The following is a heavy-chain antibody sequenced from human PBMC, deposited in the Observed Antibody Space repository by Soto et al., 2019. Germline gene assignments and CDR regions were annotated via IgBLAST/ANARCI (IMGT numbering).Heavy chain of an antibody. D-gene: IGHD2-21*02. CDR1: GFTLSGYA. CDR3: VWICYMFYWRCTSYNPSLRSLVTISVYTSKIQLSLYVNSVTAAATAVYFCARGKSQFGYSEWFDP. CDR2: ISSNGVGT. V-gene: IGHV3-64*01. Sequence: PGGSLRLSCAASGFTLSGYAMDWVRQAPGKGLEYVSGISSNGVGTYYANTVQGRFTISRDNSKNTVYLQMGSLRPEEMAVYYFVWICYMFYWRCTSYNPSLRSLVTISVYTSKIQLSLYVNSVTAAATAVYFCARGKSQFGYSEWFDPWGQGTLVTVSS. J-gene: IGHJ5*02.